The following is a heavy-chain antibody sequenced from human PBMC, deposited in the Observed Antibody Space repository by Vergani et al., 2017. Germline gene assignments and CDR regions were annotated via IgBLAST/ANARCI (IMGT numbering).Heavy chain of an antibody. D-gene: IGHD2-2*01. CDR2: IYHSGST. CDR3: ARVKGCSSTSCYDYNWFDP. J-gene: IGHJ5*02. V-gene: IGHV4-30-2*01. Sequence: QLQLQESGSGLVRPSQTLSLTSAVSGRSISRAASSWSCTPHPPRKRLAWIRYIYHSGSTYYNPSLKSRVTISVDRSKNQFSLKLSSVTAADTAVYYCARVKGCSSTSCYDYNWFDPWGQGTLVTVSS. CDR1: GRSISRAASS.